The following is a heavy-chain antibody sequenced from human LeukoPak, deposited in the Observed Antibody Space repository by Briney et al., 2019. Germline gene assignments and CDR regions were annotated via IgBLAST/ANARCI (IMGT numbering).Heavy chain of an antibody. Sequence: GASVKVSCKASGYTFTGYYMHWVRQAPGQGLEWMGWINPNSGGTNYAQKFQGRVTMTRDTSISTAYMELSRLRSDDTAAYYCARDREWEAGAFDYWGQGTLVTVSS. CDR1: GYTFTGYY. CDR2: INPNSGGT. CDR3: ARDREWEAGAFDY. J-gene: IGHJ4*02. V-gene: IGHV1-2*02. D-gene: IGHD1-26*01.